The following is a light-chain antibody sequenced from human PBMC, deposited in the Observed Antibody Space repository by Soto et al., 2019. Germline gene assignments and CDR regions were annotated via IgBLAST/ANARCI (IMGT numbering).Light chain of an antibody. Sequence: SYVVTQPPSVSVAPGQTARITCGGNNIGSKSVHWYQQRPGQAPVLVVYDDSDRPSGIPERFSGSNSGNTATLTISRVEAGDEADFYCHLWDSGSYHQEVFCGGPQLTVL. V-gene: IGLV3-21*02. CDR1: NIGSKS. CDR2: DDS. J-gene: IGLJ3*02. CDR3: HLWDSGSYHQEV.